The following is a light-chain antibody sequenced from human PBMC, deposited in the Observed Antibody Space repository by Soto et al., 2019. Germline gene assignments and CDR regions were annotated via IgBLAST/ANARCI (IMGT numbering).Light chain of an antibody. Sequence: EIVLTQSPGTLSLSPGERASLSCRASQSVSSSYLAWYQQKPGQAPRLLIYATSSRATGIPDRFSGSGSGTDFTLTISRLEPEDFAVYYCQQYGSSPLFTFGPGTKVHIK. V-gene: IGKV3-20*01. J-gene: IGKJ3*01. CDR3: QQYGSSPLFT. CDR1: QSVSSSY. CDR2: ATS.